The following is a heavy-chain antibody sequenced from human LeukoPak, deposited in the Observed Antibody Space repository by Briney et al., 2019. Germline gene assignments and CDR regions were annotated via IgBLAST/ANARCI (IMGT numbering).Heavy chain of an antibody. Sequence: SETLSLTCTVSGGSISGYYWSWIRQPPRKGLEWIGNIYYGGSTNYNPSLKSRVTISVDTSKKQFSLKLSSVTAADTAMYFCARDGRGTSSSWSFDYWGQGTLITVSS. V-gene: IGHV4-59*01. CDR2: IYYGGST. D-gene: IGHD6-13*01. CDR3: ARDGRGTSSSWSFDY. J-gene: IGHJ4*02. CDR1: GGSISGYY.